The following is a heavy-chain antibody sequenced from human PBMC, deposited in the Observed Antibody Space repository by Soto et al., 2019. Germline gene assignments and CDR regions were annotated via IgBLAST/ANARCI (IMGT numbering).Heavy chain of an antibody. CDR1: GFTFRSYA. J-gene: IGHJ6*02. D-gene: IGHD2-15*01. V-gene: IGHV3-30-3*01. CDR3: ARGDREDIAVVVGVRPGEYGVDV. Sequence: QVQLVESGGGVVQPGRSLRLSCAASGFTFRSYAMHWVRQAPGKGLECVAGISYDGSNKFYRDYVKGRFFISRDNSKNTLYLQINSLRYEDTAVYYCARGDREDIAVVVGVRPGEYGVDVWGQGTTVTVSS. CDR2: ISYDGSNK.